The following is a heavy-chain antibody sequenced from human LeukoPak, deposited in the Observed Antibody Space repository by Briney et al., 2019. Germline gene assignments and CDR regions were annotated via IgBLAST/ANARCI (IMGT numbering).Heavy chain of an antibody. J-gene: IGHJ4*02. D-gene: IGHD2-2*01. CDR3: AKSPDIVVVPAAMHY. CDR1: GFTFDDYA. Sequence: GGSLRLSCAASGFTFDDYAMHWVRQAPGKGLEWVSGISWNSGSIGYADSVKGRFTISRDNAKNSLYLQMNSLRAEDTALYYCAKSPDIVVVPAAMHYWGQGTLVTVSS. CDR2: ISWNSGSI. V-gene: IGHV3-9*01.